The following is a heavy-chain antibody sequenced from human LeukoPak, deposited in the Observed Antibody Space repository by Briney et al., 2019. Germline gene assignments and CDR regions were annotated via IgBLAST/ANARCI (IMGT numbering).Heavy chain of an antibody. D-gene: IGHD3-22*01. V-gene: IGHV4-39*01. J-gene: IGHJ4*02. Sequence: SETLSLTCAVSGGSISSSSYYWGWIRQPPGKGLEWIGSIYYSGSAYYNPSLKSRVTISVDTSKNQFSLKLSSVTAADTAVYYCARRDDSSGYHKIFDYWGPGTLVTVSS. CDR1: GGSISSSSYY. CDR3: ARRDDSSGYHKIFDY. CDR2: IYYSGSA.